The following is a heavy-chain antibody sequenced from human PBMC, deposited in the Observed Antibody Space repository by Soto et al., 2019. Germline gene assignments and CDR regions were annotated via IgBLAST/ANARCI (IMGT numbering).Heavy chain of an antibody. J-gene: IGHJ5*02. CDR3: ARESISSGFDP. CDR2: ISYDGSNK. V-gene: IGHV3-30*03. Sequence: GGSLRLSCAASGFTFSSYGMHWVRQAPGKGLEWVAVISYDGSNKYYADSVKGRFTISRDNAKNTLYLQMNSLRAEDTAVYYCARESISSGFDPWGEGTLVTVSS. CDR1: GFTFSSYG. D-gene: IGHD6-19*01.